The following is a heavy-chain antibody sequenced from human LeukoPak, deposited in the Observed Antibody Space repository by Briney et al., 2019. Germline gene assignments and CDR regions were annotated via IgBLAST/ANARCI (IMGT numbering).Heavy chain of an antibody. J-gene: IGHJ4*02. D-gene: IGHD2-2*01. CDR2: TYTSGST. Sequence: VKPSETLSLTCTVSGGSISSYYWSWIRQPAGKGLEWIGRTYTSGSTNYNPSLKSRVTMSVDTSKNQFSLKLSSVTAADTAVYYCARDYCSSTSCYPYYFDYWGQGTLVTVSS. CDR1: GGSISSYY. CDR3: ARDYCSSTSCYPYYFDY. V-gene: IGHV4-4*07.